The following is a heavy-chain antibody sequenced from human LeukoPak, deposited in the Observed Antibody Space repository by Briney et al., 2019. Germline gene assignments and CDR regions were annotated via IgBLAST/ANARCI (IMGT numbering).Heavy chain of an antibody. Sequence: SETLSLTCAVYGGSFSGYYWSWIRQPPGKGLEWIGEINHSGSTNYNPSLKSRVTISVDTSKNQFSLKLSSVTAADTAVYYCASEIYSGSTGDYWGQGALVTVSS. CDR3: ASEIYSGSTGDY. CDR1: GGSFSGYY. CDR2: INHSGST. D-gene: IGHD1-26*01. J-gene: IGHJ4*02. V-gene: IGHV4-34*01.